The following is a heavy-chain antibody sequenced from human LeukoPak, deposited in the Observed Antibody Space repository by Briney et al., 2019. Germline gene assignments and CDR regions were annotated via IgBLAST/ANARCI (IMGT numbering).Heavy chain of an antibody. D-gene: IGHD3-10*01. CDR2: IRYDVSNK. V-gene: IGHV3-30*02. Sequence: GGSLRLSCAASGFSFSTYGMHWVRQAPGKGLEWVAFIRYDVSNKYYADSVKGRFTISRDNSKNTLYLQMNSLRVEDTAVHYCAKGRPEVWFGELLFWGQGTLVTVSS. J-gene: IGHJ4*02. CDR1: GFSFSTYG. CDR3: AKGRPEVWFGELLF.